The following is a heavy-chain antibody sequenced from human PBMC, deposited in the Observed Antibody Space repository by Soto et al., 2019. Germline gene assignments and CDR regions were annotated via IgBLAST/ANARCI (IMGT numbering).Heavy chain of an antibody. CDR1: GGSFSGYQ. CDR2: INDSGNI. V-gene: IGHV4-34*01. J-gene: IGHJ6*03. Sequence: QVQLQQWGAGLLKPSETLSLTCAVYGGSFSGYQWSWIRQTPGKGLEWIGEINDSGNINYNPSLKSRGTILLDTPKKQISLKLSSVTAADSAVYYCARGLILWFGELSRRGGYYYCMDVWGKGTTVTVSS. D-gene: IGHD3-10*01. CDR3: ARGLILWFGELSRRGGYYYCMDV.